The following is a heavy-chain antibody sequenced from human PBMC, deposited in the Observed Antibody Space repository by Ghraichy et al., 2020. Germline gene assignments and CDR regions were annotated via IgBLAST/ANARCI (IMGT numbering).Heavy chain of an antibody. V-gene: IGHV3-66*01. J-gene: IGHJ6*02. Sequence: GGSLRLSCAASGFTVSSNYMSWVRQAPGKGLEWVSVIYSGGSTYYADSVKGRFTISRDNSKNTLYLQMNSLRAEDTAVYYCARDEEGQGTYYDILTGYPSYYGMDVWGQGTTVTVSS. CDR1: GFTVSSNY. D-gene: IGHD3-9*01. CDR2: IYSGGST. CDR3: ARDEEGQGTYYDILTGYPSYYGMDV.